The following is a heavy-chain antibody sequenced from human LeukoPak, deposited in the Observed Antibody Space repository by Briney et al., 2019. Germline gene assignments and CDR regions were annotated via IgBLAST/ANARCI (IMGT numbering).Heavy chain of an antibody. CDR3: AREGKSITGTTNFDY. Sequence: ASVKVSCKASGGTFSSYAISWVRQAPGQGLEWMGWMNPNSGNTGYAQKFQGRVTMTRYTSISTAYMELSSLRSEDTAVYYCAREGKSITGTTNFDYWGQGTLVTVSS. V-gene: IGHV1-8*02. D-gene: IGHD1-7*01. J-gene: IGHJ4*02. CDR2: MNPNSGNT. CDR1: GGTFSSYA.